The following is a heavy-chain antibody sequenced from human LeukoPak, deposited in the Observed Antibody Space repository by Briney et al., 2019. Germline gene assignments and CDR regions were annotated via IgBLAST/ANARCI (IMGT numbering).Heavy chain of an antibody. CDR1: GGSFSGYY. J-gene: IGHJ4*02. D-gene: IGHD3-10*01. V-gene: IGHV4-34*01. CDR3: ARRPLITMVRGVITTKPYYFGY. Sequence: SETLSLTCAVYGGSFSGYYWSWIRQPPGKGLEWIGEINHSGSTNYNPSLKSRVTISVDTSKNQFSLKLSSVTAADTAVYYCARRPLITMVRGVITTKPYYFGYWGQGTLVTVSS. CDR2: INHSGST.